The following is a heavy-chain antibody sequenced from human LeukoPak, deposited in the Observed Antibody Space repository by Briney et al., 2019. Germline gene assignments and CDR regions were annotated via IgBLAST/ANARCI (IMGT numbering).Heavy chain of an antibody. D-gene: IGHD2-15*01. CDR2: IYYSGST. CDR3: ARDLGGGSFDF. Sequence: SETLSLTCTVSGGSISNGVYYWSWIRQHPGKGLEWIGYIYYSGSTYYSPSLKSRLTMSVDTSKNQFSLKLTSVTAADTAVYYCARDLGGGSFDFWGQGTLVTVSS. V-gene: IGHV4-31*03. CDR1: GGSISNGVYY. J-gene: IGHJ4*02.